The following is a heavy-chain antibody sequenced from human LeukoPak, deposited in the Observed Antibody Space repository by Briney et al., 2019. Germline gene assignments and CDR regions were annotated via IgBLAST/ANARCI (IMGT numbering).Heavy chain of an antibody. Sequence: GGSLRLSCAASGFTFSSYAMNWVRQAPGKGLEWVSGISWNSGSIGYADSVKGRFTISRDNAKNSLYLQMNSLRAEDTALYYCAKAGRFGYYFDYWGQGTLVTVSS. CDR1: GFTFSSYA. D-gene: IGHD3-10*01. CDR3: AKAGRFGYYFDY. V-gene: IGHV3-9*01. J-gene: IGHJ4*02. CDR2: ISWNSGSI.